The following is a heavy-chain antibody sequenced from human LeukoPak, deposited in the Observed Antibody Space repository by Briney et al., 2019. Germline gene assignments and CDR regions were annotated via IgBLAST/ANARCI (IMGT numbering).Heavy chain of an antibody. V-gene: IGHV1-18*01. CDR2: ISAYNGNT. Sequence: ASVKVSCKASGYTFTSYGISWVRQAPGQGLEWMGWISAYNGNTNYAQKLQGRVTMTTDTSTSTAYMELRSLRSDDTAVYYCARVDYDFWSGYYRHYYMDVWGKGTTVTVSS. CDR3: ARVDYDFWSGYYRHYYMDV. D-gene: IGHD3-3*01. J-gene: IGHJ6*03. CDR1: GYTFTSYG.